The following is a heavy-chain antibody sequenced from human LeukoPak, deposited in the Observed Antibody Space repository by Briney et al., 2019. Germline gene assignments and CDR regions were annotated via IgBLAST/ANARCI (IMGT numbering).Heavy chain of an antibody. J-gene: IGHJ3*02. Sequence: GGSLRLSCAASGFTFSDHYMSWIRQAPGKGLEWVSYISSSSSFTNYADSVKGRFTIYRDNAKTSLYLQMNSLRAEDTAVYYCARDRYSSSWFDIWGQGTKVTVSS. D-gene: IGHD6-13*01. CDR2: ISSSSSFT. CDR1: GFTFSDHY. CDR3: ARDRYSSSWFDI. V-gene: IGHV3-11*05.